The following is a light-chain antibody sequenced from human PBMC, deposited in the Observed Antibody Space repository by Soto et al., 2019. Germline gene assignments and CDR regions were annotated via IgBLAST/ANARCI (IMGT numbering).Light chain of an antibody. Sequence: ESVLRQSPGTLSLSTGERATLSCRASQSVSSSYLAWYQQKPGQAPRLLIYGASSRATGIPDRFSGSGSGTDFTLTISRLEPEDFAVYFCQQYGSPITFGQGTRLEI. CDR3: QQYGSPIT. V-gene: IGKV3-20*01. CDR1: QSVSSSY. CDR2: GAS. J-gene: IGKJ5*01.